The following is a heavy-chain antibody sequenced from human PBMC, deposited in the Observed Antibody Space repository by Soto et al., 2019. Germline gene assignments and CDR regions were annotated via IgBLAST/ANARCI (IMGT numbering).Heavy chain of an antibody. D-gene: IGHD3-22*01. CDR1: GFTFSSYA. V-gene: IGHV3-23*01. J-gene: IGHJ4*02. CDR2: ISGSGDST. CDR3: AKDTYYHDSSGYYTFDY. Sequence: PGGSLRLSCAASGFTFSSYAMSWVRQAPGKGLEWVSGISGSGDSTYYADSVKGRFTISRDNSKNTLYLQMNSLRAEDTAVYYCAKDTYYHDSSGYYTFDYWGQGTLVTVSS.